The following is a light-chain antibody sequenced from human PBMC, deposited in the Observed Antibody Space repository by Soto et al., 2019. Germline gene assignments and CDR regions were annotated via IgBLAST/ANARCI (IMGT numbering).Light chain of an antibody. CDR3: QQYNNCPSLV. CDR1: QSVSSN. V-gene: IGKV3-15*01. J-gene: IGKJ4*01. Sequence: EIVMTQSLATLSVSPGERATLSCRANQSVSSNLAWYQQKPGQSPRLLIYGASARATGIPARFSGSGSGTEFTLTVSSLQSEDFAIYYCQQYNNCPSLVFGGGTKVEIK. CDR2: GAS.